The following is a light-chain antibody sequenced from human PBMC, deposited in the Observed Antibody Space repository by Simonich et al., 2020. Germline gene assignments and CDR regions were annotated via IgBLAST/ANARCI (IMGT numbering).Light chain of an antibody. CDR2: DVS. Sequence: QSALTQPASVSGSPGQSITISCTGTSSDVVGYNYVSWYQQHPCQAPKLMIYDVSKRPSGVSNRFSGSKSGNTASLTISGLQAEDEADYYCSSYTSGSTWVFGGGTKLTVL. J-gene: IGLJ3*02. V-gene: IGLV2-14*01. CDR1: SSDVVGYNY. CDR3: SSYTSGSTWV.